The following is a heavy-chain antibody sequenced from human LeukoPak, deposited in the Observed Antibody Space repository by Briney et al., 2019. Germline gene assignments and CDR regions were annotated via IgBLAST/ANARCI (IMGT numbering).Heavy chain of an antibody. D-gene: IGHD5-18*01. CDR2: INRGGSRT. CDR3: ARGGSDAAMAHDY. CDR1: GFTFSNHW. J-gene: IGHJ4*02. V-gene: IGHV3-74*01. Sequence: GGSLRLSCAASGFTFSNHWMHWVRQAPGKGLMWVSRINRGGSRTDYADSVKGRFTISRDDAKNTLYLQLNSLRAEDTAVYFCARGGSDAAMAHDYWGQGTLVTVSS.